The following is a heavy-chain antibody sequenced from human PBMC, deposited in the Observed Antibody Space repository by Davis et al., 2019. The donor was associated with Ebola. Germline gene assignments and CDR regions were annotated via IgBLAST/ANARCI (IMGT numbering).Heavy chain of an antibody. CDR3: AKSSSSGFLRIFMGGCLEP. V-gene: IGHV4-59*12. J-gene: IGHJ5*02. Sequence: SETLSLTCTVSGGSISSYYWSWIRQPPGKGLEWIGSIYYSWSTNYNPSLKSRVTTSVDTSKTQFSLKLTSVTAADTAVYYCAKSSSSGFLRIFMGGCLEPWGQGSLVIVSS. CDR1: GGSISSYY. D-gene: IGHD3-22*01. CDR2: IYYSWST.